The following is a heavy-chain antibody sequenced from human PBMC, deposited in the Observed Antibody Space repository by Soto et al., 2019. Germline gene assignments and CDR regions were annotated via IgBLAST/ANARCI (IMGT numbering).Heavy chain of an antibody. CDR3: AKDLWGGYCSGGSCYGHADAFDI. Sequence: EVQLVESGGGLVQPGRSLRLSCAASGFTFDDYAMHWVRQAPGKGLEWVSGISWNSGSIGYADSVKGRFTISRDNAKNSRYLQMNSLRAEDTALYYCAKDLWGGYCSGGSCYGHADAFDIWGQGTMVTVSS. D-gene: IGHD2-15*01. J-gene: IGHJ3*02. V-gene: IGHV3-9*01. CDR1: GFTFDDYA. CDR2: ISWNSGSI.